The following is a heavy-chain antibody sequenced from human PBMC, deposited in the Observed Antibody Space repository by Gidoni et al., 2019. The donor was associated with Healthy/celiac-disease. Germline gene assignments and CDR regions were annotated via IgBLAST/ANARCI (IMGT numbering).Heavy chain of an antibody. D-gene: IGHD6-19*01. CDR1: GGSISSYY. J-gene: IGHJ4*02. V-gene: IGHV4-59*01. CDR3: AREGSGGWYMTLDY. CDR2: IYYSGTT. Sequence: QVQLQESGPGLVKPSETLSLTCTVSGGSISSYYWSWLRQPPGKGLEWIGYIYYSGTTDYSPSLKSRVTIAVDTSKNQFSLKLSSVTAADTAVYYCAREGSGGWYMTLDYWGQGSLVTVSS.